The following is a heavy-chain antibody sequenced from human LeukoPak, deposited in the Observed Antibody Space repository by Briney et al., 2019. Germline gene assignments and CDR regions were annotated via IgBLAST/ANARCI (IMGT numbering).Heavy chain of an antibody. CDR3: VLVGRITMTFDY. V-gene: IGHV4-39*07. D-gene: IGHD3-22*01. J-gene: IGHJ4*02. CDR1: GGSISSSSYY. CDR2: IYYSGST. Sequence: SETLSLTCTVSGGSISSSSYYWGWIRQPPGKGLEWIGSIYYSGSTYYNPSLKSRVTISVDTSKNQFSLKLSSVTAADTAVYYCVLVGRITMTFDYWGQGTLVTVSS.